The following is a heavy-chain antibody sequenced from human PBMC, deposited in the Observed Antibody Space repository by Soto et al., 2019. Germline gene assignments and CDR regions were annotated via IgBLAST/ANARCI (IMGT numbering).Heavy chain of an antibody. J-gene: IGHJ4*02. CDR1: GGSISSYY. V-gene: IGHV4-4*07. CDR3: ASLDYYDSSGLFLYY. D-gene: IGHD3-22*01. Sequence: PSETLSLTCTVSGGSISSYYWSWIRQPAGKGLEWIGRIYTSGSTNYNPSLKSRVTMSVDTSKNQFSLKLSSVTAADTAVYYWASLDYYDSSGLFLYYWGQGTLVTVSS. CDR2: IYTSGST.